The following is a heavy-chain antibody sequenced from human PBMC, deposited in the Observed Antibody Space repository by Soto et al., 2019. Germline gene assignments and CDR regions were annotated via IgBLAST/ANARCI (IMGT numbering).Heavy chain of an antibody. CDR3: ARIGGYHGPLDY. J-gene: IGHJ4*02. V-gene: IGHV4-59*01. CDR2: TYHRGST. Sequence: KASETLSLTCSVSGVSISSYFWSWIRQPPGRGLEWIGYTYHRGSTNYSPSLKSRVAISLDTSENQFSLKVSSVTAADTAVYYCARIGGYHGPLDYWGQGTPVTVS. CDR1: GVSISSYF. D-gene: IGHD3-16*02.